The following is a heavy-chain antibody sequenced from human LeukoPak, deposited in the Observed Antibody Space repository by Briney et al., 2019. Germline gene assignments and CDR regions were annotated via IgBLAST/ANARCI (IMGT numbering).Heavy chain of an antibody. Sequence: GGSLRLSCAASGFTFSSYSMNWVRQAPGKGLEWVSSISSSSSYIYYADSVKGRFTISRDNAKNSLYLQMNSLRAEDTAVCYCARSTSPPDYYDSSGYSNIFDYWGQGTLVTVSS. D-gene: IGHD3-22*01. V-gene: IGHV3-21*01. J-gene: IGHJ4*02. CDR3: ARSTSPPDYYDSSGYSNIFDY. CDR1: GFTFSSYS. CDR2: ISSSSSYI.